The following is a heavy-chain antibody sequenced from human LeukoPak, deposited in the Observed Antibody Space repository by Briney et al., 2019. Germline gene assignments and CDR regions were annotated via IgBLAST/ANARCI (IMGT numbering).Heavy chain of an antibody. J-gene: IGHJ3*02. CDR1: GYTFTSYD. V-gene: IGHV1-8*01. D-gene: IGHD3-9*01. Sequence: ASVKVSCKASGYTFTSYDINWVRQATGQGLEWMGWMNPNSGNTGYAQKFQGRVTMTRNTSISTAYMELSSLRSEDTAVYYCARSTGYYKADAFDIWGQGTMVTVSS. CDR3: ARSTGYYKADAFDI. CDR2: MNPNSGNT.